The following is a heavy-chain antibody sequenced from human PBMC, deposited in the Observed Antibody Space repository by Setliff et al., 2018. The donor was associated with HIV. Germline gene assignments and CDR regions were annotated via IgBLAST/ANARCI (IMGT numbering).Heavy chain of an antibody. CDR2: ISPDGTRN. CDR1: GFTFGNFW. V-gene: IGHV3-7*03. Sequence: PGGSLSLSCAASGFTFGNFWMHWVRQAPGKGLEWVASISPDGTRNHCVGSVKGRFTASRDNAKNSLYLQMNSLRAEDTAVYFCARVLLITNAVYGVVSNRFDPWGRGSQVTVSS. CDR3: ARVLLITNAVYGVVSNRFDP. J-gene: IGHJ5*02. D-gene: IGHD3-3*01.